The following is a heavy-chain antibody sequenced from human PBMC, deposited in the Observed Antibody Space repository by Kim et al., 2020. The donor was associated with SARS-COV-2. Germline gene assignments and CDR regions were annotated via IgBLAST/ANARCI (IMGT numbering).Heavy chain of an antibody. V-gene: IGHV3-48*03. J-gene: IGHJ3*02. CDR3: ARDRLLWFGERGAFDI. D-gene: IGHD3-10*01. Sequence: SGRGRFTITRDNTKNSLYVQMNSLRAEDTAVYYCARDRLLWFGERGAFDIWGQGTMVTVSS.